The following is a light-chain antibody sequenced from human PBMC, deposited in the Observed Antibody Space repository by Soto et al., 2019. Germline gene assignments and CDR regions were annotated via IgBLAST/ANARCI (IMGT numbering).Light chain of an antibody. Sequence: EIVMTQSPATLSVSPGERVTLSCTASQSVSSNLAWYQQKPGQAPRLLIYSASTRATGIPARFSGSGSGTEFTLAITSLQSEDFAVYFCQQYVIWPPTFTFGQGTKLEIK. CDR3: QQYVIWPPTFT. V-gene: IGKV3-15*01. CDR1: QSVSSN. J-gene: IGKJ2*01. CDR2: SAS.